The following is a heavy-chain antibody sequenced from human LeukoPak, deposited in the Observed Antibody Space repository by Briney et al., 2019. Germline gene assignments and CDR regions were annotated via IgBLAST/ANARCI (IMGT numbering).Heavy chain of an antibody. D-gene: IGHD3-10*01. CDR2: INWDATRT. J-gene: IGHJ6*03. CDR3: AKERRGYYMDV. V-gene: IGHV3-43D*04. CDR1: GFTFGDYA. Sequence: GGSLRLSCAASGFTFGDYAMQWVRQAPGKGLEWVSLINWDATRTHYTDSVKGRFTISRDNSKNSLSLQMNSLRPEDTALYYSAKERRGYYMDVWGKGTTVTVSS.